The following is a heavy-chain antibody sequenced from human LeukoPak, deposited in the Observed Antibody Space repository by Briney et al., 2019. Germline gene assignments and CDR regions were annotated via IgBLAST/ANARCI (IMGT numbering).Heavy chain of an antibody. D-gene: IGHD2-2*01. V-gene: IGHV5-51*01. CDR3: ARHPTPYRDIVVVPAAIYFDY. CDR2: IYPGDSDT. Sequence: HGESLKISCKGSGYSFTSYWIGWVRQMPGKGLEWMGIIYPGDSDTRYSPSFQGQVTISADKSISTAYLQWSSLKASDTAMYYCARHPTPYRDIVVVPAAIYFDYWGQGTLVTVSS. CDR1: GYSFTSYW. J-gene: IGHJ4*02.